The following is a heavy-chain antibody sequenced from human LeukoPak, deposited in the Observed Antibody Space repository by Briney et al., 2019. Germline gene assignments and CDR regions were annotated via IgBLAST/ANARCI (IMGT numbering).Heavy chain of an antibody. CDR3: ARGGRAEWFRELSHYFDY. CDR2: ISSSSSYI. V-gene: IGHV3-21*01. J-gene: IGHJ4*02. CDR1: GFAFSSYS. Sequence: GGSLRLSCAASGFAFSSYSMNWVRQALGKGLEWVSSISSSSSYIYYADSVKGRFTISRDNAKNSLYLQMNSLRAEDTAVYYCARGGRAEWFRELSHYFDYWGQGTLVTVSS. D-gene: IGHD3-10*01.